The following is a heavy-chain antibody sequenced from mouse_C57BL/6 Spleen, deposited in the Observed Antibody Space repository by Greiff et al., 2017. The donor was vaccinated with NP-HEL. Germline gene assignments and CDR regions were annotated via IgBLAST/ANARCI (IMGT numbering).Heavy chain of an antibody. CDR1: GYTFTDYE. J-gene: IGHJ2*01. CDR2: IDPETGGT. CDR3: KRLGDY. Sequence: QVTLKVSGAELVRSGASVSLSCKASGYTFTDYEMHWVKQTPVHGPELIGAIDPETGGTASNQTFKGKGRLTADKSSSTASMELRSLTSEDSAVYYCKRLGDYWRQGTTLTV. V-gene: IGHV1-15*01. D-gene: IGHD3-3*01.